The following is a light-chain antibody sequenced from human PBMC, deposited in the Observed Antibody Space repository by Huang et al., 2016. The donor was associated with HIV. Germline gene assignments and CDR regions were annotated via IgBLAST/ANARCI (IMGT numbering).Light chain of an antibody. V-gene: IGKV3-11*01. CDR3: QQRRSWPLT. J-gene: IGKJ4*01. CDR1: QTIGTY. CDR2: DGS. Sequence: EVVLTQSPPTLSLFPGETATLSCRASQTIGTYVAWYKQTPGQGPRLLIYDGSNRAAGVPARISGAGSGTTFTLSISVLESEDFGVYYCQQRRSWPLTFGGGTKVEV.